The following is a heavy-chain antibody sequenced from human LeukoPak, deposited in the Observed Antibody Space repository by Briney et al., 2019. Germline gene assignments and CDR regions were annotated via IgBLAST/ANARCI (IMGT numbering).Heavy chain of an antibody. CDR1: GGSISSYY. CDR3: ARVALDYGDYVWFDP. V-gene: IGHV4-59*01. J-gene: IGHJ5*02. CDR2: IYYSGST. Sequence: SQTLSLTCTVSGGSISSYYWSWIRQPPGKGLEWIGYIYYSGSTNYNPSLKSRVTISVDTSKNQFSLKLSSVTAADTAVYYCARVALDYGDYVWFDPWGQGTLVTVSS. D-gene: IGHD4-17*01.